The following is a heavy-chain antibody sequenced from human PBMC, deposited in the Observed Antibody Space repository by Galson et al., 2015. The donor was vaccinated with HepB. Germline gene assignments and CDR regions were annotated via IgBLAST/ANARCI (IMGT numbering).Heavy chain of an antibody. CDR3: ARDRRSSSGYDAFDI. D-gene: IGHD3-22*01. J-gene: IGHJ3*02. CDR2: IYHSGST. Sequence: ETLSLTCAVSGGTISSSNWWSWVRQPPGKGLEWIGEIYHSGSTNYNPSPKSRVTISVDKSKNQFSLKLSSVTAADTAVYYCARDRRSSSGYDAFDIWGQGTMVTVSS. V-gene: IGHV4-4*02. CDR1: GGTISSSNW.